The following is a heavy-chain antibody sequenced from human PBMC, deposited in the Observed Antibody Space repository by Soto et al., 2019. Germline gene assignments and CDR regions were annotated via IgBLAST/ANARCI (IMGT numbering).Heavy chain of an antibody. V-gene: IGHV3-21*01. J-gene: IGHJ5*02. CDR1: GFTFSSYS. Sequence: PGGSLRLSCAASGFTFSSYSMNWVRQAPGKGLEWVSSISSSSSYIYYADSVKGRFTISRDNAKNSLYLQMNSLRAEDTAVYYCARDLPGGHEGWFDPWGQGTLVTVSS. CDR3: ARDLPGGHEGWFDP. CDR2: ISSSSSYI. D-gene: IGHD5-12*01.